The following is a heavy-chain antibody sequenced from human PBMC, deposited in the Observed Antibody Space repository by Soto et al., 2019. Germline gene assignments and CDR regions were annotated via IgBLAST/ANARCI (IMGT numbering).Heavy chain of an antibody. D-gene: IGHD1-7*01. CDR3: ARDWNSYHWNAFDI. CDR2: ISSSSSYI. J-gene: IGHJ3*02. V-gene: IGHV3-21*01. CDR1: GFTFSSYS. Sequence: EVQLVESGGGLVKPGGSLRLSCAASGFTFSSYSMNWVRQAPGKGLEWVSSISSSSSYIYYADSVKGRFTISRDNAKNSLYLQMNSLRAEDTAVYYCARDWNSYHWNAFDIWGQGTMVTVSS.